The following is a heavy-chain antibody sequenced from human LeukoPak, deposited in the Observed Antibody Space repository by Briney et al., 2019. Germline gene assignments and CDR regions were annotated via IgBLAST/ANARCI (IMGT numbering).Heavy chain of an antibody. CDR1: GFNFSGSA. Sequence: GSLRLSCAASGFNFSGSAIHWVRQASGKGLEWVGRTRNKGYNYATAYAASVQGRFSISRDESKTTVYLQMNSLKTEDTAVYYCTTLNYVWGTYRPDYWGQGTLVIVSS. J-gene: IGHJ4*02. CDR2: TRNKGYNYAT. V-gene: IGHV3-73*01. CDR3: TTLNYVWGTYRPDY. D-gene: IGHD3-16*02.